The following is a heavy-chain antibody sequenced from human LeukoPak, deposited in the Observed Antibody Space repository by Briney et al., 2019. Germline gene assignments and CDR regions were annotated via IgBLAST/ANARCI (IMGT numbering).Heavy chain of an antibody. CDR3: ARAAIDDILTGLDAFDI. J-gene: IGHJ3*02. CDR1: GGSFSGYY. D-gene: IGHD3-9*01. V-gene: IGHV4-34*01. CDR2: INHRGST. Sequence: SETLSLTCAVYGGSFSGYYWTWIRQPPGKGLEWIGEINHRGSTDYNPSLKSRLTISVDTSQNQISLRLSSVTAADTAVYYCARAAIDDILTGLDAFDIWGQGTMVTVSS.